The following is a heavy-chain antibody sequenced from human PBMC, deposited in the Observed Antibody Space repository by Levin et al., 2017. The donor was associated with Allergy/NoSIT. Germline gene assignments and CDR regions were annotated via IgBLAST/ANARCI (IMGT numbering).Heavy chain of an antibody. CDR2: INTNTGNP. Sequence: ASVKVSCKASGYTFTSYAMNWVRQAPGQGLEWMGWINTNTGNPTYAQGFAGRFVFSLDTSVSTAYLQISSLKAEDTAVYYCARDQLFSDFWSGYRPPRAFDYWGQGTLVTVSS. D-gene: IGHD3-3*01. CDR1: GYTFTSYA. V-gene: IGHV7-4-1*02. J-gene: IGHJ4*02. CDR3: ARDQLFSDFWSGYRPPRAFDY.